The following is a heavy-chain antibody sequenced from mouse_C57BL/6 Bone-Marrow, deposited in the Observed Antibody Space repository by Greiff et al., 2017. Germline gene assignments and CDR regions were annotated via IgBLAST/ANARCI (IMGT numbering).Heavy chain of an antibody. Sequence: VQLVESGAELVRPGASVKLSCKASGYTFTDYYINWVKQRPGQGLEWIARIYPGSGNTYYNEKFKGKATLTAEKSSSTAYMQLSSLTSEDSAVYFCARGLLKQAWFAYWGQGTLVTVSA. CDR2: IYPGSGNT. V-gene: IGHV1-76*01. CDR1: GYTFTDYY. CDR3: ARGLLKQAWFAY. J-gene: IGHJ3*01. D-gene: IGHD1-3*01.